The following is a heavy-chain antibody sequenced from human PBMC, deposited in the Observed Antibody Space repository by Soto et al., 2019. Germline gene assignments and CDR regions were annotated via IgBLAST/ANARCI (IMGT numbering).Heavy chain of an antibody. V-gene: IGHV3-23*01. J-gene: IGHJ6*02. CDR3: AKDRGGRAIFGVLSIDGMDV. Sequence: EVQLLESGGGLVQPGGSLRVSCAASGFSFSSYAMNWVRQAPGKGLEWVSAISASGGSTYYAAAVEGRFTISRDNSRNTLYLQMNSLRAEDTAEYYCAKDRGGRAIFGVLSIDGMDVWGQGTTVTVSS. D-gene: IGHD3-3*01. CDR1: GFSFSSYA. CDR2: ISASGGST.